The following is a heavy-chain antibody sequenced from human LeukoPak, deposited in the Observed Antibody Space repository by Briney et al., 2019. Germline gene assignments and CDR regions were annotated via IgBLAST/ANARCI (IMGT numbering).Heavy chain of an antibody. J-gene: IGHJ3*02. V-gene: IGHV3-21*01. CDR1: GFTFSSYE. D-gene: IGHD1-26*01. CDR2: ITSSSSYI. CDR3: ARYRFVVGATDSFDI. Sequence: PGGSLRLSCAASGFTFSSYEMNWVRQAPGKGLEWVSSITSSSSYIYYADSVKGRFTISRDNARNSLSLQMNSLRAEDTAVYYCARYRFVVGATDSFDIWGQGTMVTVSS.